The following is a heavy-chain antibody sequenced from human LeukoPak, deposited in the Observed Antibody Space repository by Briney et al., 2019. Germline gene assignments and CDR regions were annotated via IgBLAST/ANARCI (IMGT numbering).Heavy chain of an antibody. Sequence: GGSLRLSCAVSGFIFDDYAMHWVRQAPGKGLEWVSGITWGRDNLAYAASVKGRFTISRDNAKNSLFLQMNSLRVEDTAVYYCVPLNWNPPGDFDRWGQGTLVTVSS. CDR3: VPLNWNPPGDFDR. J-gene: IGHJ4*02. V-gene: IGHV3-9*01. D-gene: IGHD1-20*01. CDR2: ITWGRDNL. CDR1: GFIFDDYA.